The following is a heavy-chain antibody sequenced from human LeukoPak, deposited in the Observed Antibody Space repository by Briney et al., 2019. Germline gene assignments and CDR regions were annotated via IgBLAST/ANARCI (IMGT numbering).Heavy chain of an antibody. D-gene: IGHD3-16*01. CDR1: GGSISSYY. V-gene: IGHV4-59*01. Sequence: SETRSLTCTVSGGSISSYYWSWIRQPPGKGLEWIGYIYYSGSTNYNPSLKSRVTISVDTSKNQFSLKLSSVTAADTAVYYCARGGEFADYWGQGTLVTVSS. J-gene: IGHJ4*02. CDR3: ARGGEFADY. CDR2: IYYSGST.